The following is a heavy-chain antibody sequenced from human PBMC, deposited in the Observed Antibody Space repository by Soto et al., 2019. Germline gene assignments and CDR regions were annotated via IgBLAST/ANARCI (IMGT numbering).Heavy chain of an antibody. J-gene: IGHJ5*02. V-gene: IGHV4-34*01. Sequence: QVQLQQWGAGLLKPSETLSLTCAVYGGSFSGYYWSWIRQPPGKGLEWIGEINHSGSTNYNPSLKSRVTVSVDTSKNQYSLKLSSVTAADKAVYYCARARRGSSSWYRNWFDPWGQGTLVTDSS. D-gene: IGHD6-13*01. CDR3: ARARRGSSSWYRNWFDP. CDR2: INHSGST. CDR1: GGSFSGYY.